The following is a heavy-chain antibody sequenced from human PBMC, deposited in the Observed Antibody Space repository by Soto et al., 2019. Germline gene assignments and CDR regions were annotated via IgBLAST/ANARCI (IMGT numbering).Heavy chain of an antibody. CDR3: ARDRCSGGSCYSIDY. CDR1: GFIFSSYS. Sequence: GGSLRLSXAASGFIFSSYSMNWVRQAPGKGLEWVSSISSSSTYTYYAESAKGRFTISRDSAKNSLFLEMTSLRAEDTAVYYCARDRCSGGSCYSIDYWGQGTLVTVS. D-gene: IGHD2-15*01. CDR2: ISSSSTYT. J-gene: IGHJ4*02. V-gene: IGHV3-21*01.